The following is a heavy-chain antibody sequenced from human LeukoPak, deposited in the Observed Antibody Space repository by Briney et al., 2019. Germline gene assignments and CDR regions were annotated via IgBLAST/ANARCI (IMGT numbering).Heavy chain of an antibody. CDR3: ARDRYGDYVFDY. CDR1: GGSISNGSYY. CDR2: IYTSGRT. V-gene: IGHV4-61*02. D-gene: IGHD4-17*01. Sequence: SQTLSLTCTVSGGSISNGSYYWSWIRQPAGKGLEWIVRIYTSGRTNYNPSLKSRVTISVDKSKNQFSLQLSSVTAEDTAVYYCARDRYGDYVFDYWGPGTLVTVSS. J-gene: IGHJ4*02.